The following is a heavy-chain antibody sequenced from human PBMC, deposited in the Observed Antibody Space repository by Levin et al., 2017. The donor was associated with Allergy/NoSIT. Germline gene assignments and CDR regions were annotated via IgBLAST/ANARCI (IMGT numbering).Heavy chain of an antibody. CDR2: ISYDGSNK. D-gene: IGHD3-3*01. CDR3: AKDSAPTIFGVEIRVPFDY. Sequence: GGSLRLSCAASGFTFSSYGMHWVRQAPGKGLEWVAVISYDGSNKYYADSVKGRFTISRDNSKNTLYLQMNSLRAEDTAVYYCAKDSAPTIFGVEIRVPFDYWGQGTLVTVSS. CDR1: GFTFSSYG. V-gene: IGHV3-30*18. J-gene: IGHJ4*02.